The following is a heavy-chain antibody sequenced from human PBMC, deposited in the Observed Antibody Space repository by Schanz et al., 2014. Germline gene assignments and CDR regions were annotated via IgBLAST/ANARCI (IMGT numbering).Heavy chain of an antibody. J-gene: IGHJ4*02. CDR1: GGTFSSFA. CDR3: ARRTSDNSSWYYVDY. V-gene: IGHV1-18*01. CDR2: ISSYNGNT. Sequence: QVLLVQSGAEVKKPGASVKVSCKASGGTFSSFAIFWVRQAPGQGLEWMGWISSYNGNTNYAQKXQGRVTMTTDTSTRTAYMELRSLTSDDTAVYYCARRTSDNSSWYYVDYWGQGTLVTVSS. D-gene: IGHD6-13*01.